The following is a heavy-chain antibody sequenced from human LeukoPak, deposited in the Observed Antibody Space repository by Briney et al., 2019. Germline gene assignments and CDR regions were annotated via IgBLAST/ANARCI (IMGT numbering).Heavy chain of an antibody. J-gene: IGHJ4*02. Sequence: GGSLRLSCAASGFTFSSHWMSWVRQAPGKGLEWVANIRQDGSEKYYVDSVKGRFTISRDNAQNSLFLQMNSLGAEDTAVYYCARDSYFGYYGSGSFDYWGQGTLVTVSS. CDR1: GFTFSSHW. D-gene: IGHD3-10*01. CDR2: IRQDGSEK. V-gene: IGHV3-7*01. CDR3: ARDSYFGYYGSGSFDY.